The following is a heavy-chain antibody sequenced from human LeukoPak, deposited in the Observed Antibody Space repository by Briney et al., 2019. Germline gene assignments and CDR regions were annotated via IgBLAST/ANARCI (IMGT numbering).Heavy chain of an antibody. CDR3: TKWNGYGDY. CDR2: VSESGGST. CDR1: GFTFSSYG. J-gene: IGHJ4*02. Sequence: GGSLRLSCAASGFTFSSYGMSWVRQAPGKGLEWVSGVSESGGSTYYTGSVKGRFTISRDNSRNTLYLQMNSLRAEDTAIYYCTKWNGYGDYWGQGILVTVSS. V-gene: IGHV3-23*01. D-gene: IGHD3-3*01.